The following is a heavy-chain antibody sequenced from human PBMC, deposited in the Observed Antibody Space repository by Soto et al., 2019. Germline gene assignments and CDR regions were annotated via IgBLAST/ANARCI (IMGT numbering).Heavy chain of an antibody. Sequence: QVQLVESGGGVVRPGESLRLSCAASGFTFNNHALHWVRQAPGKGLEWVALVSYEGSIQYYADSVKGRFSVSRSSSTNELYLQINSLRAEDTAVYYCVRAMAGLHLFLSGSFFGSWGRGTLVTVAS. V-gene: IGHV3-30-3*01. CDR2: VSYEGSIQ. J-gene: IGHJ5*02. CDR1: GFTFNNHA. CDR3: VRAMAGLHLFLSGSFFGS. D-gene: IGHD3-10*01.